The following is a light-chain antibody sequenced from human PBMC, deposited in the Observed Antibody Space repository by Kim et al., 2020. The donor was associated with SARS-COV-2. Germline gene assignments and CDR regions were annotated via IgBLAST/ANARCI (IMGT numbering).Light chain of an antibody. Sequence: SYELTQPPSVSVSPGQTARITCSGDALPNQYAYWYQKKPGQAPVLVIHKDNKRPSGIPGRFSGSSLGTTVTLTISGVQAEDEADYYCQSADNSGNYWMFGGGTQLTVL. J-gene: IGLJ3*02. CDR1: ALPNQY. CDR2: KDN. CDR3: QSADNSGNYWM. V-gene: IGLV3-25*03.